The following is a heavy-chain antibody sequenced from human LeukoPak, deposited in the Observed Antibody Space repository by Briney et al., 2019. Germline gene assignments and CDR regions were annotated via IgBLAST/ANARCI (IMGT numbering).Heavy chain of an antibody. J-gene: IGHJ4*02. Sequence: ASVKVSCKASGYTFTSYGISWVRQAPGQGLEWMGWINVYNGSTNYAQKGQGRVTMTTDTSTSIAYMELRMLRFDDTAVHYRARGGIVATEITGDYWGQGTLVIVSS. CDR3: ARGGIVATEITGDY. CDR1: GYTFTSYG. V-gene: IGHV1-18*01. CDR2: INVYNGST. D-gene: IGHD5-12*01.